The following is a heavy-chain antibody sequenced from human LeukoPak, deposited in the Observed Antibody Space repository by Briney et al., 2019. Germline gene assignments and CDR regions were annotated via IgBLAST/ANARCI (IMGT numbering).Heavy chain of an antibody. J-gene: IGHJ4*02. CDR3: ARGGSGPIDY. D-gene: IGHD1-26*01. CDR1: GFPFSSYS. CDR2: ISSSSSYI. V-gene: IGHV3-21*01. Sequence: GGSLRLACAASGFPFSSYSMNWVRQAPGKGLEWVSSISSSSSYIYYADSVKGRFTISRDNAKNSLYLQMNSLRAEDTAVYYCARGGSGPIDYWGQGTLVTVSS.